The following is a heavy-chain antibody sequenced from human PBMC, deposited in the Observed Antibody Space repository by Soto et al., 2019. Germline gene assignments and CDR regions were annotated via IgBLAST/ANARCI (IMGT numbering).Heavy chain of an antibody. CDR2: IYYSGST. Sequence: SLTCTVSGGSISSYYWSWIRQPPGKGLEWIGYIYYSGSTNYNPSLKSRVTISVDTSKNQFSLKLSSVTAADTAVYYCAREVKQLVHAYNWFDPWGQGTLVTVSS. CDR3: AREVKQLVHAYNWFDP. V-gene: IGHV4-59*01. CDR1: GGSISSYY. J-gene: IGHJ5*02. D-gene: IGHD6-6*01.